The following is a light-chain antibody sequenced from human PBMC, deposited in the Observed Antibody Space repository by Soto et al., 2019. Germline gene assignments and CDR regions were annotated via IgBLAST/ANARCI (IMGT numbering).Light chain of an antibody. CDR1: QTISRS. V-gene: IGKV3-15*01. J-gene: IGKJ2*01. CDR3: HQDNHWPPGT. Sequence: EIVLTQSPATLSVSPGERATLSCRASQTISRSLAWYQPKPGQAPRLLIYDAFTRATGIPARFSGSGSGTEFTLTISSLQSEDFALYYCHQDNHWPPGTFGQGTKVEIK. CDR2: DAF.